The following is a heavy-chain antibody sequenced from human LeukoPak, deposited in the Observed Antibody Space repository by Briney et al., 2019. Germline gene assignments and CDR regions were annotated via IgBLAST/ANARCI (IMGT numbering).Heavy chain of an antibody. Sequence: GGSLRLSCAASGFTFSSYSMNWVRQAPGKGLEWVSSISSSSSYIYYADSVKGRFTISRDNAKNSLYLQMNSLRAEDTAVYYCARDRDSSSEFDYWGQGTLVTVSS. J-gene: IGHJ4*02. CDR2: ISSSSSYI. CDR3: ARDRDSSSEFDY. D-gene: IGHD6-6*01. CDR1: GFTFSSYS. V-gene: IGHV3-21*01.